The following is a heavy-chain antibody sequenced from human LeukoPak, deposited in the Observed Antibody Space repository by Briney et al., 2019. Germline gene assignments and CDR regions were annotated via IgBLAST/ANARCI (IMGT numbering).Heavy chain of an antibody. D-gene: IGHD3-9*01. CDR1: CGSISSGGYY. V-gene: IGHV4-31*03. Sequence: SETLSLTCTVSCGSISSGGYYWSWIRQHPGKGLEGIGYVYYSGSTYYNPSLKSRVTISVDTSKNQFSLKLSSVTAADTAVYYCATGEYYDILTGGSYDYWGQGTLVTVSS. J-gene: IGHJ4*02. CDR3: ATGEYYDILTGGSYDY. CDR2: VYYSGST.